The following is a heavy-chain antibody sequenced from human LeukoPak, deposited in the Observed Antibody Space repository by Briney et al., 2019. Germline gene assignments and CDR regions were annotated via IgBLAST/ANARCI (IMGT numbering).Heavy chain of an antibody. Sequence: SVKVSCRASGGTFSSYAISWGRHPHRQGNERRGRIIPILGIANYAQKFQRRVTITADKSTSPAYMELSRLRSEDTAVYYCARDRDSEGEGDHYYCGMDVWGQGTTVTVSS. CDR2: IIPILGIA. CDR3: ARDRDSEGEGDHYYCGMDV. CDR1: GGTFSSYA. D-gene: IGHD1-26*01. J-gene: IGHJ6*02. V-gene: IGHV1-69*04.